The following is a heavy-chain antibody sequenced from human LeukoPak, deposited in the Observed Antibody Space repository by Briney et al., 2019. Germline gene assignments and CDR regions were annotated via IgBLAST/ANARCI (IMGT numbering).Heavy chain of an antibody. CDR2: INHSGST. V-gene: IGHV4-34*01. Sequence: SETLSLTCAVYGGSFSGYYRSWIRQPPGKGLEWIGEINHSGSTNYNPSLKSRVTISVDTSENQFSLKLSSVTAADTAVYYCAILPGWYYDYVWGSYRYTGIADYWGQGTLVTVSS. D-gene: IGHD3-16*02. J-gene: IGHJ4*02. CDR1: GGSFSGYY. CDR3: AILPGWYYDYVWGSYRYTGIADY.